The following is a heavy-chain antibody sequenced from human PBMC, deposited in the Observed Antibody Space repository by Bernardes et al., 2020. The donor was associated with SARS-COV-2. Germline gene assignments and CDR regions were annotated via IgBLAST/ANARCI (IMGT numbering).Heavy chain of an antibody. Sequence: SEALSLTCAVYGGSFSGYYWSWIRQPPGKGLEWIGEINHSGSTNYNPSLKSRVTISVDTSKNQFSLKLSSVTAAATAVYYCARGDWQAVAGTLTFYYYYGMDVWGQGTTVTVSS. D-gene: IGHD6-19*01. CDR2: INHSGST. V-gene: IGHV4-34*01. CDR3: ARGDWQAVAGTLTFYYYYGMDV. CDR1: GGSFSGYY. J-gene: IGHJ6*02.